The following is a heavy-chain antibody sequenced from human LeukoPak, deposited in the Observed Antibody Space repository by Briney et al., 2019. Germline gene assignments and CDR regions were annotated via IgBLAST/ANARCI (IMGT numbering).Heavy chain of an antibody. D-gene: IGHD6-13*01. J-gene: IGHJ4*02. CDR1: GGTFSSYA. V-gene: IGHV1-69*01. CDR2: IIPIFGTA. CDR3: ARDPIIAAAVNYFDY. Sequence: SVKVSCKASGGTFSSYAISWVRQAPGQGLEWMGGIIPIFGTANYAQKFQGRVTITADESTSTAYMELSSLRSEDTAVYYCARDPIIAAAVNYFDYWGQGTLVIVSS.